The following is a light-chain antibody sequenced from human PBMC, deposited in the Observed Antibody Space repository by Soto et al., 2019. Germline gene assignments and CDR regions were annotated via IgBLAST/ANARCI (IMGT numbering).Light chain of an antibody. V-gene: IGKV3D-20*02. Sequence: DIVLTQSPGTLSLSPGDRATLSCRASQSLSNRYLAWYQQKPGQAPRLLMYDASSRATGIPDRFSGSGSGTDFTLTINRLGPEDFAVYYCQQRSNWPWTFGQGTKVEI. CDR1: QSLSNRY. CDR2: DAS. J-gene: IGKJ1*01. CDR3: QQRSNWPWT.